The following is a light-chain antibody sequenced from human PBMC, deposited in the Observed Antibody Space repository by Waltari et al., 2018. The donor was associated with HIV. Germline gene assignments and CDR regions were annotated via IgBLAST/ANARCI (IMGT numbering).Light chain of an antibody. V-gene: IGLV1-47*01. Sequence: QSVLTQPPSASGTPGQTVTLSCSGSSSNIGGNYVYWYQRLPGTAPKLLIYRNNQRPSGVPDRFSGSKSGTSASLAISGLRSEDEADYYCASWDDSLSGWVFGGGTKVTVL. CDR1: SSNIGGNY. CDR3: ASWDDSLSGWV. CDR2: RNN. J-gene: IGLJ3*02.